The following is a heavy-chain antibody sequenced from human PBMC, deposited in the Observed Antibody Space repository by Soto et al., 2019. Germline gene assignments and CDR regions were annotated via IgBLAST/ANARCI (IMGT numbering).Heavy chain of an antibody. CDR2: INHSGST. Sequence: QVQLQQWGAGLLKPSETLSLTCAVYGGSFSGYYWSWIRQPPGKGLEWIGEINHSGSTNYNPSLKSRVTISVDTSKNQFSLKLSSVTAADTAVYYCARTGLRSGYDFDYWGQGTLVTVSS. J-gene: IGHJ4*02. V-gene: IGHV4-34*01. CDR1: GGSFSGYY. CDR3: ARTGLRSGYDFDY. D-gene: IGHD5-12*01.